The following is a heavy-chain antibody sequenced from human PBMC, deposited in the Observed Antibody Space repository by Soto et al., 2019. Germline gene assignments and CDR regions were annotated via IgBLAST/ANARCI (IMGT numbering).Heavy chain of an antibody. V-gene: IGHV2-26*01. CDR1: GFSLSNARMG. D-gene: IGHD3-22*01. CDR3: ARIRRDSSGYYPFDY. J-gene: IGHJ4*02. CDR2: IFSNDEK. Sequence: SGPTLVNPTETLTLTCTVSGFSLSNARMGVSWIRQPPGKALEWLAHIFSNDEKSYSTSLKSRLTISKDTSKSQVVLTMTNMDPVDTATYYCARIRRDSSGYYPFDYWGQGTLVTVSS.